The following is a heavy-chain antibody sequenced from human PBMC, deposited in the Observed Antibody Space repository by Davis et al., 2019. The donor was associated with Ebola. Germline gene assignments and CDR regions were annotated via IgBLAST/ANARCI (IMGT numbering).Heavy chain of an antibody. J-gene: IGHJ3*02. CDR3: ARVFIPLDAFDI. D-gene: IGHD3-3*01. CDR1: GFTFSSYG. CDR2: IWYDGSNK. V-gene: IGHV3-33*01. Sequence: PGGSLRLSCAASGFTFSSYGMHWVRQAPGKGLEWVAVIWYDGSNKYYADSVKGRFTISRDNSKNTLYLQMNSLRAEDTAVYYCARVFIPLDAFDIWGQGTMVTVSS.